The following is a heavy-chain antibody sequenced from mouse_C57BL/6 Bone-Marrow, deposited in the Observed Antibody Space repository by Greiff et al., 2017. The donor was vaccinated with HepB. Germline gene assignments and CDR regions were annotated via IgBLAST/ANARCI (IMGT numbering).Heavy chain of an antibody. J-gene: IGHJ2*01. Sequence: QVQLKESGAELVRPGTSVKVSCKASGYAFTNYLIEWVKQRPGQGLEWIGVINPGSGGTNYNEKFKGKATLTADKSSSTAYMQLSSLTSEDSAVYFCAREGGNYFFDYWGQGTTLTVSS. D-gene: IGHD2-1*01. CDR2: INPGSGGT. CDR3: AREGGNYFFDY. V-gene: IGHV1-54*01. CDR1: GYAFTNYL.